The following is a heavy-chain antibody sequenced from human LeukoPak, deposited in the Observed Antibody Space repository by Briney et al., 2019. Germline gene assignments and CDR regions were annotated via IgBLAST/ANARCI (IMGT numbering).Heavy chain of an antibody. CDR1: GGSISSGSYY. CDR2: IYYSGST. CDR3: ARDVGGRYYDSSGTFDY. D-gene: IGHD3-22*01. V-gene: IGHV4-39*07. J-gene: IGHJ4*02. Sequence: PSETLSLTCTVSGGSISSGSYYWGWLRQPPGKGLEWIGSIYYSGSTYYNPSLKSRVTISVDTSKNQFSLKLSSVTAADTAVYYCARDVGGRYYDSSGTFDYWGQGTLVTVSS.